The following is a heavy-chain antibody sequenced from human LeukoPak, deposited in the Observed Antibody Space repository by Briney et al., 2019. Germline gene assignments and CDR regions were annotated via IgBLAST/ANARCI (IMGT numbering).Heavy chain of an antibody. CDR2: IYYSGST. Sequence: PSQTLSLTCTVSGGSISSGDYYWSWIRQPPGKGLEWIGYIYYSGSTNYNPSLKSRVTISVDTSKNQFSLKLSSVTAADTAVYYCARHEYSSSWYGAFDIWGQGTMVTVSS. CDR3: ARHEYSSSWYGAFDI. J-gene: IGHJ3*02. V-gene: IGHV4-30-4*01. D-gene: IGHD6-13*01. CDR1: GGSISSGDYY.